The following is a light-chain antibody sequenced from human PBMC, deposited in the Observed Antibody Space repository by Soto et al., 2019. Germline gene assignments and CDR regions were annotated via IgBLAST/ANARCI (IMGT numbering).Light chain of an antibody. CDR3: QQYGSSPYT. CDR2: GAS. V-gene: IGKV3-20*01. J-gene: IGKJ2*01. CDR1: QSVSSSY. Sequence: EIVLAQSPGTLSLSPGERATLSCRASQSVSSSYLAWYQQKPGQAPRLLIYGASSRATVIPDRFSGSGSGTDFTLTISRLEPEDFAVYYCQQYGSSPYTFGQGTKVEI.